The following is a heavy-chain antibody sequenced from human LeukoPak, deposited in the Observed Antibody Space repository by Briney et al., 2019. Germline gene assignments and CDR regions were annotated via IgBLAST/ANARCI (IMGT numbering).Heavy chain of an antibody. CDR1: GFTFNTHA. CDR2: INGNGAST. D-gene: IGHD5-18*01. J-gene: IGHJ4*02. CDR3: AKDQGYSYYYLDY. V-gene: IGHV3-23*01. Sequence: GGSLRLSCAASGFTFNTHAMSWVRQAPGKGLELVSGINGNGASTYYSDSVKGRFTISRDNSKNTLYLQMSSLRAEDTAVYYCAKDQGYSYYYLDYWGQGTLVTVSS.